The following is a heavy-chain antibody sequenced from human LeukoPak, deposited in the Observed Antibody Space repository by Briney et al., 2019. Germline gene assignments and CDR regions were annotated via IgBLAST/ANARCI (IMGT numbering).Heavy chain of an antibody. Sequence: GGSLRLSCTASGFIFSSYAMSWVRQAPGKGLEWVSGIGGVGRSTYYADSVKGRFTISRDNSKNTLFLQLNSLRAEDTALYYCAKYRPLAGLEYWGQGTLVTVSS. J-gene: IGHJ4*02. CDR2: IGGVGRST. V-gene: IGHV3-23*01. D-gene: IGHD6-19*01. CDR1: GFIFSSYA. CDR3: AKYRPLAGLEY.